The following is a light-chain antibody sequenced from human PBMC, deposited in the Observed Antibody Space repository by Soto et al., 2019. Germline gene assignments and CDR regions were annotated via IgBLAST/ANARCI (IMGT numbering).Light chain of an antibody. CDR2: GAS. V-gene: IGKV1-12*01. J-gene: IGKJ1*01. CDR1: QGVTSG. Sequence: IQLTQSPSSLSASVGDRVTITCRASQGVTSGLAWYQQKPGKAPNLLIYGASNLQSGVPSRFSGSGSGTDFTLTISSLQPEDFATYYCQHPKWAFGQGTTVEI. CDR3: QHPKWA.